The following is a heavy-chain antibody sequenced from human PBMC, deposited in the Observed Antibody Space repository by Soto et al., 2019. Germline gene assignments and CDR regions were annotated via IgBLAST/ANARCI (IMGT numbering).Heavy chain of an antibody. CDR1: GGSLSGYY. J-gene: IGHJ4*02. CDR2: VKDGGHT. D-gene: IGHD5-12*01. Sequence: QVQLQQWGAGLLKPSETLSLNCAVTGGSLSGYYWSWIRQPPGKGLEWIGEVKDGGHTNYSPSLRGRVTISSDTSNNPFSLGLSSVTAADTGVYYCARGQEGVVATHWDQGSLVTVSS. V-gene: IGHV4-34*01. CDR3: ARGQEGVVATH.